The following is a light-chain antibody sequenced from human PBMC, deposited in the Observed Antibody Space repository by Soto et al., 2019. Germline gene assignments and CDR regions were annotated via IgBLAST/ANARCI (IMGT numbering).Light chain of an antibody. CDR1: QTVSSN. J-gene: IGKJ1*01. Sequence: EIVMTQSPATLSVSPGERATLSCRASQTVSSNLAWYQQKRGQAPRLLIYGASTRATGIPARFSGRGFGTEFTLTISSLQSEDFAVYYCQQYNNWWTFGQGTNVEIK. CDR3: QQYNNWWT. CDR2: GAS. V-gene: IGKV3-15*01.